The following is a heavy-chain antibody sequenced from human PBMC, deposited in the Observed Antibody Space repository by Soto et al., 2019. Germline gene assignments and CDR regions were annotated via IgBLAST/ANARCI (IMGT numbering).Heavy chain of an antibody. J-gene: IGHJ6*02. CDR3: AREGSLGLDV. CDR1: GFIFSSFW. Sequence: EVRLEEAGGGFVQPGGSLRVSCSGSGFIFSSFWMHWVRQGPGKGLEWVPRINGDGASLAYAESVKGRFSISRDNVKNTLHLQMNSLGVDDTAVYFCAREGSLGLDVWGRGTTVTVSS. CDR2: INGDGASL. D-gene: IGHD3-10*01. V-gene: IGHV3-74*03.